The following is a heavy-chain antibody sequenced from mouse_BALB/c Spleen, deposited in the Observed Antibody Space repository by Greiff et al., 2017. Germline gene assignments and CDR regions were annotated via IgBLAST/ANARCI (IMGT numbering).Heavy chain of an antibody. CDR3: ARTTVYRDYFDY. V-gene: IGHV14-3*02. J-gene: IGHJ2*01. CDR2: IDPANGNT. D-gene: IGHD1-1*01. Sequence: VQLKESGAELVKPGASVKLSCTASGFNIKDTYMHWVKQRPEQGLEWIGRIDPANGNTKYDPKFQGKATITADTSSNTAYLQLSSLTSEDTAVYYCARTTVYRDYFDYWGQGTTLTVSS. CDR1: GFNIKDTY.